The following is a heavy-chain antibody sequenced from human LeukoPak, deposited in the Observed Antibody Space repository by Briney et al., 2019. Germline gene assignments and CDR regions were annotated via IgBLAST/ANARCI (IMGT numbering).Heavy chain of an antibody. Sequence: PGGSLRLSCAASGFSFSDHYMSWIPQAPGKGLEWVSYISSSSSTIYYADSVKGRFTISRDNAKNSLYLQMNSLRDEDTAVYYCARDAHSSHLDYWGQGTLVTVSS. CDR3: ARDAHSSHLDY. CDR1: GFSFSDHY. V-gene: IGHV3-11*04. J-gene: IGHJ4*02. CDR2: ISSSSSTI. D-gene: IGHD6-13*01.